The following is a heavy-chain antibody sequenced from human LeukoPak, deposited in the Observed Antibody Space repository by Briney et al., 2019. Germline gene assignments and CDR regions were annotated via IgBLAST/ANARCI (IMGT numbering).Heavy chain of an antibody. CDR1: GFTFSSYA. J-gene: IGHJ6*02. Sequence: GRSLRLSCAASGFTFSSYAMHWVRQAPGKGLEWVAVISYDGSNKYYADSVKGRFTISRDNSKNTLYLQMNSLRAEDTAVYYCARDLGQQLAEGYYYYGMDVWGQGTTVTVSS. CDR2: ISYDGSNK. D-gene: IGHD6-13*01. V-gene: IGHV3-30-3*01. CDR3: ARDLGQQLAEGYYYYGMDV.